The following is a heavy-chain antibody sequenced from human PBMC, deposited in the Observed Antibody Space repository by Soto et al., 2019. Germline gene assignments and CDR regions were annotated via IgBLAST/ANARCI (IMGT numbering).Heavy chain of an antibody. J-gene: IGHJ4*02. V-gene: IGHV4-59*01. CDR1: GGSISSYY. CDR2: IYYSGST. CDR3: ARAHYYGSGTRVYYFDY. D-gene: IGHD3-10*01. Sequence: SETLSLTCTVSGGSISSYYWSWIRQPPGKGLEWIGYIYYSGSTNYNPSLKSRVTISVDTSKNQFSLKLSSVTAADTAVYYCARAHYYGSGTRVYYFDYWGQGTLVTVSS.